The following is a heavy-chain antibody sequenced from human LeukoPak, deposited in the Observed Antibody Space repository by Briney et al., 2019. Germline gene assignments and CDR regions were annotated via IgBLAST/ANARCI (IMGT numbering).Heavy chain of an antibody. Sequence: GGSLRLSCAASGFTFSGSTMYWVRQASGKGLEWVGRIRTKTNSYGTAYAASVKGRFTISRDDSKNTAYLQMNSLKIEDTAVYYCTGYSGSGIDYWGQGTLVTVSS. CDR1: GFTFSGST. J-gene: IGHJ4*02. CDR2: IRTKTNSYGT. V-gene: IGHV3-73*01. CDR3: TGYSGSGIDY. D-gene: IGHD3-10*01.